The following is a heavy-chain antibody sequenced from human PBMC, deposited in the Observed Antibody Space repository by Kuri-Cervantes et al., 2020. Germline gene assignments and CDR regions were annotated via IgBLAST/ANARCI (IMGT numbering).Heavy chain of an antibody. J-gene: IGHJ4*02. CDR3: ARGAAMGKPFDY. D-gene: IGHD5-18*01. Sequence: GESLKISCAASGFTFSSYSMNWVRQAPGKGLEWVSYISSSGSTIYYADSVKGRFTISRDNAKNSLYLQMNSLRAEDTAVYYCARGAAMGKPFDYWGQGTLVTVSS. CDR2: ISSSGSTI. CDR1: GFTFSSYS. V-gene: IGHV3-48*04.